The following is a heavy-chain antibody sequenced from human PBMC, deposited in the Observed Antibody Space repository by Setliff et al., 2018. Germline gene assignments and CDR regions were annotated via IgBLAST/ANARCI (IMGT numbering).Heavy chain of an antibody. Sequence: PSETLSLTCTVSNGSISISDFYWGWIRQSPGKGLEWIGSIYYTGDTWYKQSLEGRVTISVDTSKNQFSLGLTSVTAADTAVYYCERQAGLRGYYGSNSLYYFDFWGRGTLVTVSS. CDR2: IYYTGDT. J-gene: IGHJ4*01. V-gene: IGHV4-39*01. CDR3: ERQAGLRGYYGSNSLYYFDF. CDR1: NGSISISDFY. D-gene: IGHD3-10*01.